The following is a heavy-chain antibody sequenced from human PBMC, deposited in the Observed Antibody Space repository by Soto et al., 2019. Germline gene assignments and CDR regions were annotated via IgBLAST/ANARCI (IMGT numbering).Heavy chain of an antibody. CDR3: AKDRAGLLGAIDV. D-gene: IGHD3-10*01. J-gene: IGHJ6*04. CDR2: ISGSSGST. V-gene: IGHV3-23*01. Sequence: PGGSLRLSCAASGFTFSSYAMSWVRQAPGKGLEWVSGISGSSGSTHYADSVKGRFTISRDNSKNTVYLQMNSLRAEDTAVYYCAKDRAGLLGAIDVWGKGTTVTVSS. CDR1: GFTFSSYA.